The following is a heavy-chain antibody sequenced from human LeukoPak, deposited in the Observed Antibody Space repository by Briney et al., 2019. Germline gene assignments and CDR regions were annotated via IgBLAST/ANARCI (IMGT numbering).Heavy chain of an antibody. CDR3: ASWGAGGNS. J-gene: IGHJ4*02. CDR2: INPDGSGK. V-gene: IGHV3-7*01. Sequence: GGSLRLSCEASVFTLRTYWMNWVRQVPGKGLDWVANINPDGSGKRYGDSVKGRFTIARDNADNSLSLQMNSLRAEDTAVYYCASWGAGGNSWGQGTLVTVSS. D-gene: IGHD3-16*01. CDR1: VFTLRTYW.